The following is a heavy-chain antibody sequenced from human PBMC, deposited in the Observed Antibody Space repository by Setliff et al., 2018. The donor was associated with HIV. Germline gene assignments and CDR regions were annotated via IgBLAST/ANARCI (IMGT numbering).Heavy chain of an antibody. CDR2: IWYDGSNK. D-gene: IGHD1-26*01. J-gene: IGHJ4*02. CDR1: GFTFSTHA. V-gene: IGHV3-30*02. Sequence: PGGSLRLSCVASGFTFSTHAMHWVRQAPGKALEWVAYIWYDGSNKYYADSVKGRFTISRDNSKNTLYLQMNSLRAEDTAVYYCAKDQSWEHFDYWGQGTLVTVSS. CDR3: AKDQSWEHFDY.